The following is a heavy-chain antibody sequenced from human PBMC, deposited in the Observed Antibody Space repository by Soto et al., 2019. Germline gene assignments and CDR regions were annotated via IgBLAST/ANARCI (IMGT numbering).Heavy chain of an antibody. J-gene: IGHJ4*02. V-gene: IGHV3-30-3*01. CDR1: GFTFSSYA. Sequence: GGSLRLSCAASGFTFSSYAMHWVRQAPGKGLEWVAVISYDGSNKYYADSVKGRFTISRDNSKNTLYLQMNSVRAEDTAVYYCARRLYDSSGYYYLDYWGQGTLVTVS. D-gene: IGHD3-22*01. CDR3: ARRLYDSSGYYYLDY. CDR2: ISYDGSNK.